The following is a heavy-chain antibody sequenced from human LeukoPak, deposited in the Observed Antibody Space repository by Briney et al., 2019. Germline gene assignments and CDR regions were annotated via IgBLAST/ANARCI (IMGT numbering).Heavy chain of an antibody. CDR1: GASISISNYY. J-gene: IGHJ4*02. D-gene: IGHD5-12*01. V-gene: IGHV4-39*01. CDR2: IYSSGNT. CDR3: AKSNGYGLIDY. Sequence: SETLSLTCAVSGASISISNYYWGWVRQSPGKGLEWIGNIYSSGNTYYNASLKSRVTMYIDTSKNQFSLKLSSVTAADTAMYYCAKSNGYGLIDYWGQGTLVTVSS.